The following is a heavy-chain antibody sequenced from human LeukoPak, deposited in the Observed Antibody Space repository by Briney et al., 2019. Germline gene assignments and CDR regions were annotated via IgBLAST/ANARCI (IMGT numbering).Heavy chain of an antibody. CDR3: ARLVIP. Sequence: SETLSLTCTVSGFSISSDYYWGWIRLPPGKGLEWIGSVSHSGITYYNSSLNSRVTISVDTSKNQFSLKVNSVTAADTAVYYCARLVIPWGQGILVTVSS. J-gene: IGHJ5*02. D-gene: IGHD3-10*01. V-gene: IGHV4-38-2*02. CDR2: VSHSGIT. CDR1: GFSISSDYY.